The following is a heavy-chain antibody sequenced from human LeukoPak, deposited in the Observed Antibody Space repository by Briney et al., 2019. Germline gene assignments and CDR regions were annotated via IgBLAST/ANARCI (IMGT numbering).Heavy chain of an antibody. CDR1: AFTCSICD. Sequence: SGGSLRLPCVASAFTCSICDVSWARQSAGQGQEWVSAMSGSGGSTDYADSVKGRFTISRDNSKNTLYLQMNSLRAEDTAVYYCAKDPGLVFRNRYIQHWGQGTLVTVSS. CDR3: AKDPGLVFRNRYIQH. J-gene: IGHJ1*01. V-gene: IGHV3-23*01. D-gene: IGHD1-14*01. CDR2: MSGSGGST.